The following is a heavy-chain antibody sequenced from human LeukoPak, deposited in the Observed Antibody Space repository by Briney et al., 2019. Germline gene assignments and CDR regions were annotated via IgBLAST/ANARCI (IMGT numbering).Heavy chain of an antibody. CDR2: IYTSGST. V-gene: IGHV4-61*02. Sequence: SQTLSLTCTVSGGSVNSGNYYWTWIRQPAGKRLEWIGRIYTSGSTNYNPSLKSRVTILIDASKNQFSLRLSSVTAADTAVYYCTRGGELMNFWGQGTLVAVSS. CDR1: GGSVNSGNYY. CDR3: TRGGELMNF. J-gene: IGHJ4*02. D-gene: IGHD1-26*01.